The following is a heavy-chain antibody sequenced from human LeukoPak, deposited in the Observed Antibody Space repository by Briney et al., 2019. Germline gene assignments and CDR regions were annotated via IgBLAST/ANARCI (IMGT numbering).Heavy chain of an antibody. J-gene: IGHJ4*02. D-gene: IGHD3-10*01. CDR2: IHHSGSI. CDR3: ARGRKVRGVRAAAPFDY. Sequence: PSGTLSLTCAVSGVSISSNLWWTWVRQPPGKGLEWIAEIHHSGSINYNPSLKSRVTISVDKAKNQFSLKLSSVTAADTAVYYCARGRKVRGVRAAAPFDYWGQGTLVTVSS. CDR1: GVSISSNLW. V-gene: IGHV4-4*02.